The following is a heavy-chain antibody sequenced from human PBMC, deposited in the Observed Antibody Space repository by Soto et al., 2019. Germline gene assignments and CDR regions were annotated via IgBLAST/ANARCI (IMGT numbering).Heavy chain of an antibody. CDR1: GFTFSRYE. Sequence: GGSLRLSCADSGFTFSRYEMNWVRQAPGKGLECVSYISSSSSTLYYADSVKGRFTISRDNAKNSLYLQMNSLRAEDTAVYYCARGGSGSYFWYFDLWGRGTLVTVSS. J-gene: IGHJ2*01. CDR2: ISSSSSTL. CDR3: ARGGSGSYFWYFDL. D-gene: IGHD1-26*01. V-gene: IGHV3-48*03.